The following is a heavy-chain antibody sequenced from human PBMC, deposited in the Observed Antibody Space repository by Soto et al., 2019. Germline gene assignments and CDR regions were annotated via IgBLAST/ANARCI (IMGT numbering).Heavy chain of an antibody. CDR1: GFSPSNSGVG. Sequence: SVPPLVNPTQALRMPCTFGGFSPSNSGVGVGWIRQPPGKALEWLALIYWDDDKRYSPSLKSRLTITKDTSKNQVVLTMTNMDPVDTATYYCAHSYELPMYWGQGTLVTVSS. CDR3: AHSYELPMY. V-gene: IGHV2-5*02. D-gene: IGHD2-2*01. CDR2: IYWDDDK. J-gene: IGHJ4*02.